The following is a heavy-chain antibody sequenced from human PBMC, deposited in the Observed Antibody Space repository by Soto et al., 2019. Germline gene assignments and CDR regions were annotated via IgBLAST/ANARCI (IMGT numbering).Heavy chain of an antibody. CDR2: ISYDGSNK. Sequence: QPVGSLRLSCAASGFTFSSYGMHWVRQAPGKGLEWVAVISYDGSNKYYADSVKGRFTISRDNSKNTLYLQMNSLRAEDTAVYYCAKDRARVTTPHYYYYYGMDVWGQGTTVTVSS. D-gene: IGHD4-17*01. CDR3: AKDRARVTTPHYYYYYGMDV. J-gene: IGHJ6*02. CDR1: GFTFSSYG. V-gene: IGHV3-30*18.